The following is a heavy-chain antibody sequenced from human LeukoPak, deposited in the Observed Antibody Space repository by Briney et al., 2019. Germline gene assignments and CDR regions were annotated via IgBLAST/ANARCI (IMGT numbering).Heavy chain of an antibody. V-gene: IGHV3-74*01. CDR2: ITNDGVGS. CDR1: GFTFSSYS. J-gene: IGHJ4*02. CDR3: ATSARTYLGSSLDY. Sequence: GGSLRLSCAASGFTFSSYSMNWVRQAPGKGLVWVSRITNDGVGSVYADSVKGRVTISRDNAKNTLYLQMNSLRAEDTALYYCATSARTYLGSSLDYWGQGTLVTVSS. D-gene: IGHD2-15*01.